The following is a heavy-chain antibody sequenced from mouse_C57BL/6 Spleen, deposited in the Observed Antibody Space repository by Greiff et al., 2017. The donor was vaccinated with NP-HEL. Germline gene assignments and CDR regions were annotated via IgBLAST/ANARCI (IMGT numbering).Heavy chain of an antibody. D-gene: IGHD2-4*01. Sequence: EVKVEESGPGLVKPSQSLSLTCSVTGYSITSGYYWNWIRQFPGNKLEWMGYISYDGSNNYNPSLKNRISITRDTSKNQFFLKLNSVTTEDTATYYCVRDDYPFAYWGQGTLVTVSA. V-gene: IGHV3-6*01. CDR1: GYSITSGYY. CDR3: VRDDYPFAY. CDR2: ISYDGSN. J-gene: IGHJ3*01.